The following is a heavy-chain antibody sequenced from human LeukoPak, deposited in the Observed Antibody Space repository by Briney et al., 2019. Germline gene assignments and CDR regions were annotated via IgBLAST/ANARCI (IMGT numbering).Heavy chain of an antibody. D-gene: IGHD6-13*01. J-gene: IGHJ4*02. CDR3: ARSPYSSSSLDY. V-gene: IGHV3-33*01. CDR1: GFTFSSYG. Sequence: GGSLRLSCAASGFTFSSYGVHWVRQAPGKGLEWVAFIRYDGTNKNYGDSVKGRFTISRDNAKNSLYLQMISLGAEDTALYYCARSPYSSSSLDYWGQGTLVTVSS. CDR2: IRYDGTNK.